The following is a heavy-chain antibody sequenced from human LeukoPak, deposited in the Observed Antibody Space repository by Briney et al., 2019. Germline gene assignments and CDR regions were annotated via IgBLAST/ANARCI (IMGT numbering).Heavy chain of an antibody. CDR1: GYTFTSYY. CDR2: INPSGAGT. J-gene: IGHJ6*03. Sequence: ASVKVSCKASGYTFTSYYIHWVRQAPGQGLEWMGIINPSGAGTTYAQRFQGRVSMTRDMSTSTVYMELSSLTSEDTTVYYCARKGRIWFGESYYYYYMDVWGKGTMVTVSS. V-gene: IGHV1-46*03. CDR3: ARKGRIWFGESYYYYYMDV. D-gene: IGHD3-10*01.